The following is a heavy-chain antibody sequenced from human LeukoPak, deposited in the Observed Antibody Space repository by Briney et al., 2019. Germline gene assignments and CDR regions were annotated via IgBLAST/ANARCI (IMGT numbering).Heavy chain of an antibody. D-gene: IGHD3-3*01. V-gene: IGHV3-21*06. CDR1: GFTFRTYT. Sequence: PGGSLRLSCTASGFTFRTYTLNWVRQAPGKGLEWVSSISSSGDYRYYGDSMKGRFTISRDNAKNSLYLQMNSLRAEDTAVYYCARDFRFLEDYWGQGTLVTVSS. J-gene: IGHJ4*02. CDR3: ARDFRFLEDY. CDR2: ISSSGDYR.